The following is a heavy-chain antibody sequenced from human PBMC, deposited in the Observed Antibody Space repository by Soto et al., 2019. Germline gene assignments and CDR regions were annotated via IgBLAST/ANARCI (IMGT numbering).Heavy chain of an antibody. V-gene: IGHV1-69*13. CDR3: ARGVTILDAFDI. J-gene: IGHJ3*02. CDR1: GGTFSSYA. CDR2: IIPIFGTA. Sequence: SVKVSCKASGGTFSSYAISWLRQAPGQGLEWMGGIIPIFGTAIYAQKFQGRVTITADESTSTAYMELSSLRSEDTAVYYCARGVTILDAFDIWGQGTMVTVSS. D-gene: IGHD3-3*01.